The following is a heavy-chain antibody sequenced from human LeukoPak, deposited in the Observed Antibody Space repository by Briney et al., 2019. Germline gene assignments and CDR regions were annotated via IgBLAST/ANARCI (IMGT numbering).Heavy chain of an antibody. V-gene: IGHV1-2*02. J-gene: IGHJ4*02. Sequence: GASVKVSCKASGYTFTGYYMHWVRRAPGQGLEWMGWINPNSGGTDYAQKFQGRVTMTRDTSISTAYMELSKLRSDDTAVYYCARVDGSGSYLDYWGQGTLVTVSS. CDR2: INPNSGGT. CDR3: ARVDGSGSYLDY. CDR1: GYTFTGYY. D-gene: IGHD3-10*01.